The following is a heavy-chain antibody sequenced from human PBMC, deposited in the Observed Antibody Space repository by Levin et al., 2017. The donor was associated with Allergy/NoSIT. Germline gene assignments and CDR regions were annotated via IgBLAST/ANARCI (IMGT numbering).Heavy chain of an antibody. V-gene: IGHV1-18*01. D-gene: IGHD2-2*01. CDR2: ISAYNGNT. J-gene: IGHJ4*02. CDR1: GYTFTSYG. Sequence: ASVKVSCKASGYTFTSYGISWVRQAPGQGLEWMGWISAYNGNTNYAQKLQGRVTMTTDTSTSTAYMELRSLRSDDTAVYYCARDDCSSTSCYASEGFDYWGQGTLVTVSS. CDR3: ARDDCSSTSCYASEGFDY.